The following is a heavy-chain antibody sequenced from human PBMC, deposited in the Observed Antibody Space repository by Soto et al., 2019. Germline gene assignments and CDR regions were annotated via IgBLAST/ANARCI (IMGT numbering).Heavy chain of an antibody. CDR1: GDTFSSYA. J-gene: IGHJ6*02. Sequence: SVKVSCKXSGDTFSSYAISWVRQAPGKGLEWMGKIIPTFGRTNYAQKFQGRLTISADDSTSTAYMELSSLLSEDTAVYYCARDPLSSFAMDVWGQGTTVTVSS. CDR2: IIPTFGRT. D-gene: IGHD3-10*02. CDR3: ARDPLSSFAMDV. V-gene: IGHV1-69*13.